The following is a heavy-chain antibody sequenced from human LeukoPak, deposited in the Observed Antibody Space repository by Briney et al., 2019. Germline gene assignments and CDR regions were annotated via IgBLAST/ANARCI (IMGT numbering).Heavy chain of an antibody. Sequence: GGSLRLSCAASGFTFSSYAMSWVRQAPGKGLEWVSSISSSSSYIYYADSVKGRFTISRDNAKNSLYLQMNSLRAEDTAVYYCARDFQLWLNYYYMDVWGKGTTVTVSS. CDR2: ISSSSSYI. CDR3: ARDFQLWLNYYYMDV. CDR1: GFTFSSYA. J-gene: IGHJ6*03. D-gene: IGHD5-18*01. V-gene: IGHV3-21*01.